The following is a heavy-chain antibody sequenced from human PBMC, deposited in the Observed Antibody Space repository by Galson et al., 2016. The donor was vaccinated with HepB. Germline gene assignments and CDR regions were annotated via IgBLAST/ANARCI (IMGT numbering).Heavy chain of an antibody. CDR3: ARAYYYDSSGYYRYYYYMDV. V-gene: IGHV4-34*01. CDR1: GASFSGYY. D-gene: IGHD3-22*01. CDR2: INYSGST. J-gene: IGHJ6*03. Sequence: TLSLTCAVYGASFSGYYWSWIRQPPGKGLEWIGEINYSGSTNYNPSLKSRVTISVDTSKNQLSLKLSSVTAADTAVYYCARAYYYDSSGYYRYYYYMDVWGKGTTVTVSS.